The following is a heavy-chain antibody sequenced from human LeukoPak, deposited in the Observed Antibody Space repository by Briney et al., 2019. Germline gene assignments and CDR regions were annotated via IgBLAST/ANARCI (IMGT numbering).Heavy chain of an antibody. Sequence: GGSLRLSCAASGFTFSTYSMNWVRQTPGKGLEWVSYISSSSTIYYADSVKGRFTISRDNAKNSLYLQMNSLRAEDTAVYYCARDVIAAAGLPDAFDIWGQGTMVTVSS. CDR2: ISSSSTI. J-gene: IGHJ3*02. CDR3: ARDVIAAAGLPDAFDI. V-gene: IGHV3-48*01. D-gene: IGHD6-13*01. CDR1: GFTFSTYS.